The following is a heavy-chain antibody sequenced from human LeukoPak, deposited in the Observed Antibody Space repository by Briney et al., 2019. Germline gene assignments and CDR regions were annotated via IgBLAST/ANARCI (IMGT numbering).Heavy chain of an antibody. CDR3: ARLYDSSGYPAQ. J-gene: IGHJ4*02. D-gene: IGHD3-22*01. Sequence: PGRSLRLSCAASGFTFSSYAMHWVRQAPGKGLEWVAVISYDGGNKYYTDSVKGRFTISRDNSKNTLYLQMNSLRAEDTAVYYCARLYDSSGYPAQWGQGTLVTVSS. CDR2: ISYDGGNK. V-gene: IGHV3-30-3*01. CDR1: GFTFSSYA.